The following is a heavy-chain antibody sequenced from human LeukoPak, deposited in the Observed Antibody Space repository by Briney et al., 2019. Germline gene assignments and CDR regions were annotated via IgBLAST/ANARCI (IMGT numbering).Heavy chain of an antibody. D-gene: IGHD6-19*01. Sequence: ASVKVSCKVSGYTPTELSMHWVRQAPGKGLEWMGGFDPEDGETIYAQKFQGRVTMTEDTSTDTAYMELSSLRSEDTAVYYCATEYSSGWSFDYWGQGTLVTVSS. CDR1: GYTPTELS. J-gene: IGHJ4*02. CDR3: ATEYSSGWSFDY. CDR2: FDPEDGET. V-gene: IGHV1-24*01.